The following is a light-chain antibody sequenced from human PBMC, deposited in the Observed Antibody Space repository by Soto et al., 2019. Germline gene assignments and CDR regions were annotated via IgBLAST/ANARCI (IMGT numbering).Light chain of an antibody. V-gene: IGKV1-5*03. J-gene: IGKJ1*01. CDR1: ETISSW. Sequence: DMQMTQSPSTLSGSVGDRVSITCRASETISSWLSWYQQKPGKGPKVLIYKASTLKSGVPSRFSGSGSGTEIPLPISSLQPDDFATYYCQHYNSYSEAFGQGTKVDIK. CDR3: QHYNSYSEA. CDR2: KAS.